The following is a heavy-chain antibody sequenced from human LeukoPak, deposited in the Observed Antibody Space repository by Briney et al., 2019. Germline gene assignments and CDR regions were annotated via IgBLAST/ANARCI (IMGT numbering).Heavy chain of an antibody. J-gene: IGHJ4*02. D-gene: IGHD6-6*01. Sequence: GESLKISCKSSGYSFISYWIGWVRQMPGKGLEWMGIIYPGGSDIRYSSSFQGQVTISVDKSISTAYLQWSSLKASDTAMYYCATLAAPSAPYYFDYWGQGTLVTVSS. CDR1: GYSFISYW. CDR2: IYPGGSDI. CDR3: ATLAAPSAPYYFDY. V-gene: IGHV5-51*01.